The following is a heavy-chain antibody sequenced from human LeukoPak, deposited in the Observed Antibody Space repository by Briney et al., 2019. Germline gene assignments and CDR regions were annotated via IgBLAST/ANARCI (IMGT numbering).Heavy chain of an antibody. V-gene: IGHV3-23*01. CDR2: ISGSGGST. CDR1: GFTFSSYA. D-gene: IGHD3-3*01. CDR3: ARKAEWLLTSGSDY. J-gene: IGHJ4*02. Sequence: GGSLRLSCAASGFTFSSYAMSWVRQAPGKGLEWVSAISGSGGSTYYADSVKGRFTISRDNSKNTLYLQMNSLRAEDTAVYYCARKAEWLLTSGSDYWGQGTLVTVSS.